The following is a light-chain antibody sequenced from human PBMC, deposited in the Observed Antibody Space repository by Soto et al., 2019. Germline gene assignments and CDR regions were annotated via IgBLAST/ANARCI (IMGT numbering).Light chain of an antibody. CDR3: QQRSNWPPGYT. V-gene: IGKV3-11*01. CDR2: DAS. Sequence: EIVLTQSPATLSLSPGERATLSCRASQSVRNYLAWYQQKPGQAPRLLIYDASSRAIGIPARFSGSGSGTDFTLNISSLAPEHFSVYYCQQRSNWPPGYTFGQGTKLEI. CDR1: QSVRNY. J-gene: IGKJ2*01.